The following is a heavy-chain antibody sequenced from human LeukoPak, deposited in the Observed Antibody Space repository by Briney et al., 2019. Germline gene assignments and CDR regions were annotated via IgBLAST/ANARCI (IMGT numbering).Heavy chain of an antibody. CDR3: ARAKYSSSWFIKSHYYYGMDV. J-gene: IGHJ6*02. CDR2: INPNSGGT. D-gene: IGHD6-13*01. Sequence: ASVKVSCTASGGTFSSYAISWVRQAPGQGLEWMGWINPNSGGTNYAQKFQGWVTMTRDTFISTAYMELSRLRSDDTAVYYCARAKYSSSWFIKSHYYYGMDVWGQGTTVTVSS. V-gene: IGHV1-2*04. CDR1: GGTFSSYA.